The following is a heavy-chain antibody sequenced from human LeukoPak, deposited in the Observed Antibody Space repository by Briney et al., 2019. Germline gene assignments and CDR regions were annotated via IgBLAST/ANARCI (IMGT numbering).Heavy chain of an antibody. D-gene: IGHD2-2*01. CDR1: GFTFDDYA. Sequence: GGSLRLSCAASGFTFDDYAMHWVRQAPGKGLEWVSGISWNSGSIGYADSAKGRFTISRDNAKNSLYLQMNSLRAEDMALYYCAKARYCSSTSCYWDYWGQGTLVTVSS. CDR3: AKARYCSSTSCYWDY. J-gene: IGHJ4*02. CDR2: ISWNSGSI. V-gene: IGHV3-9*03.